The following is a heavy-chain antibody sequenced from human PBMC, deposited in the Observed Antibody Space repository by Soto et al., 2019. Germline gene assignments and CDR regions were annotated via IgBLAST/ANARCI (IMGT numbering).Heavy chain of an antibody. Sequence: SETLSLTCTVSGGSISSSSYYWGWIRQPPGKGLEWIGSIYYSGSTYYNPSLKSRVTISVDTSKNQFSLKLSSVTAADTAVYYCARDRHDFWSGYSPNTPEVDVWGQGTTVTVSS. D-gene: IGHD3-3*01. V-gene: IGHV4-39*02. CDR3: ARDRHDFWSGYSPNTPEVDV. CDR1: GGSISSSSYY. CDR2: IYYSGST. J-gene: IGHJ6*02.